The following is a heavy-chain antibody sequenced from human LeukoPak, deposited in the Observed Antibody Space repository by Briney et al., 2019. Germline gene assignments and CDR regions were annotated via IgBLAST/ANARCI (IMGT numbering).Heavy chain of an antibody. D-gene: IGHD2-2*01. CDR3: AKGLRIVVVPAASDC. CDR1: GFTFSSYA. Sequence: GGSLRLSCAASGFTFSSYAMSWVRQAPGKGLEWVSAISGSGGSTYYADSVKGRFTISRDNSKNTLYLQMNSLRAEDTAVYYCAKGLRIVVVPAASDCWGQGTLVTVSS. J-gene: IGHJ4*02. CDR2: ISGSGGST. V-gene: IGHV3-23*01.